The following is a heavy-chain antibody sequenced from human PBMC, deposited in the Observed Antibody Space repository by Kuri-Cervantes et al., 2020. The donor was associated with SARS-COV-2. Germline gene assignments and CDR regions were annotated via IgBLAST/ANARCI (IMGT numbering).Heavy chain of an antibody. CDR1: GDSFSSYS. CDR2: IIPMFGTA. V-gene: IGHV1-69*13. D-gene: IGHD3-3*01. J-gene: IGHJ4*02. CDR3: ARGRETYDFWSGYYHHSMSDY. Sequence: SVKVSCKASGDSFSSYSFNWVRQAPGQGLEWMGGIIPMFGTADYAQKFQGKVTVTADESTSTVYMELTSLRSDDTAVYYCARGRETYDFWSGYYHHSMSDYWGQGTLVTVSS.